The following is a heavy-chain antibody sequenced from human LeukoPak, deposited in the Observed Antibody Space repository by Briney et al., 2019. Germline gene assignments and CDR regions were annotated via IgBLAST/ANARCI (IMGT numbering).Heavy chain of an antibody. D-gene: IGHD6-13*01. CDR1: GFTFSSYS. CDR2: ISYSSSYI. J-gene: IGHJ6*03. V-gene: IGHV3-21*01. CDR3: ARVLSNYYYMDV. Sequence: GGSLRLSCAASGFTFSSYSMNWVRQAPGKGLEWVSSISYSSSYIYSADSVKGRFTISRDNAKNSLYLQMNSLRAEDTAVYYCARVLSNYYYMDVWGKGTTVTVSS.